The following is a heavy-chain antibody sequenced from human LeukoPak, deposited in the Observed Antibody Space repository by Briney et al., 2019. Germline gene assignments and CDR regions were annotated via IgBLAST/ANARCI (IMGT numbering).Heavy chain of an antibody. CDR2: IWNDGSKK. J-gene: IGHJ3*02. CDR3: ARAGGRTALDAFDI. CDR1: GFPFSSYG. D-gene: IGHD3-10*01. Sequence: GRSLRLSCAVSGFPFSSYGMHWVRQAPGKGLEWLTIIWNDGSKKYYADSVKGRFTISRDNSKSTLFLQMDSLRVEDTAVYFCARAGGRTALDAFDIWGQGTMVIVSS. V-gene: IGHV3-33*01.